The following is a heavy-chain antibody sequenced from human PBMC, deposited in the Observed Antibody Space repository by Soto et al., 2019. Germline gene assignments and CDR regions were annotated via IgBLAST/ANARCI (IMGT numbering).Heavy chain of an antibody. V-gene: IGHV5-10-1*01. CDR2: IDPSDSYT. D-gene: IGHD1-26*01. J-gene: IGHJ3*02. Sequence: GESLKISCKGSGYSFAGYWITWVRQKPGKGLEWMGRIDPSDSYTNYSPSFQGHVTISADKSISTAYLQWSSLKASDTAMYYCARRKWELLSAFDIWGQGTMVTVS. CDR3: ARRKWELLSAFDI. CDR1: GYSFAGYW.